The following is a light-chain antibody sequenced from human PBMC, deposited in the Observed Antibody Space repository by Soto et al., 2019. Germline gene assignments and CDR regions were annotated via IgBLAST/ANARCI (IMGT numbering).Light chain of an antibody. V-gene: IGLV2-8*01. Sequence: QSALSQPPSASGSPGQSVTISCTGSSSDVGGYNFVSWYQHLPGKAPKLMIYEVIQRPSGVPDRFSGSKSGNTASLTVSGLQAEDEADCYCSSYAGSDNFVLFGGGTKVTVL. J-gene: IGLJ2*01. CDR3: SSYAGSDNFVL. CDR1: SSDVGGYNF. CDR2: EVI.